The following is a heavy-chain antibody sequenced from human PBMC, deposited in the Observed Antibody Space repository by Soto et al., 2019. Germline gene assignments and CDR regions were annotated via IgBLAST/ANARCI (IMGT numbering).Heavy chain of an antibody. Sequence: GASVKVSCKASGGTFSSYTISWVRQAPGQGLEWLGRIILILGIANYAQKFQGRVTITADKSTSTAYMELSSLSSEDTAVYYCARVGSGYKIDYWGQGTLVTVSS. CDR1: GGTFSSYT. J-gene: IGHJ4*02. CDR2: IILILGIA. CDR3: ARVGSGYKIDY. D-gene: IGHD5-12*01. V-gene: IGHV1-69*02.